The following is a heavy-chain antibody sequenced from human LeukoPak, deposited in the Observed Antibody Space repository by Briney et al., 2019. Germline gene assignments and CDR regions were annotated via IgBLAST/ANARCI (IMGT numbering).Heavy chain of an antibody. V-gene: IGHV4-39*01. J-gene: IGHJ4*02. D-gene: IGHD3-3*01. CDR1: GGSIYSNSYY. CDR2: MDYSGST. CDR3: ARHPYYEFWSGFYNY. Sequence: SETLSLTCTVSGGSIYSNSYYWGWIRQPPGKGLEWIGNMDYSGSTYYNPSLKSRVTVSLDTSKNQFSLKLRSVTAADTAVYYCARHPYYEFWSGFYNYWGQGTLVTVSS.